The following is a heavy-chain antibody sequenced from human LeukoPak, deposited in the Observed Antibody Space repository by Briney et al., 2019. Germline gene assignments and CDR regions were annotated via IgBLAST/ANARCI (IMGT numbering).Heavy chain of an antibody. D-gene: IGHD3-3*01. CDR2: ISYDGSNK. Sequence: GGSLRLSCAASGFTFSSYAMHWVRQAPGKGLEWVAVISYDGSNKYYADSVKGRFTISRDSSKNTLYLQMNSLRAEDTAVYHCARGYDFWSGYYTWGQGTLVTVSS. V-gene: IGHV3-30-3*01. CDR3: ARGYDFWSGYYT. J-gene: IGHJ4*02. CDR1: GFTFSSYA.